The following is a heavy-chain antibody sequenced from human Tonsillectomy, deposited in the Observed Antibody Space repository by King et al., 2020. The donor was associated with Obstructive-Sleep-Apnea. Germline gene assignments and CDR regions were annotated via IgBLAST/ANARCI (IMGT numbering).Heavy chain of an antibody. CDR1: GGSISSNSYY. D-gene: IGHD2-2*03. V-gene: IGHV4-39*01. CDR2: IYYSWST. Sequence: LQLQESGPGLVKPSETLSLTFTVSGGSISSNSYYWGWIRQPPGKGLEWIGGIYYSWSTYYNPALKSRVTISVDTSQNQCSLMLSSVTAADTAVYYCARLFGYCSSTSCYAWDDAFDIWGQGTMVTVSS. J-gene: IGHJ3*02. CDR3: ARLFGYCSSTSCYAWDDAFDI.